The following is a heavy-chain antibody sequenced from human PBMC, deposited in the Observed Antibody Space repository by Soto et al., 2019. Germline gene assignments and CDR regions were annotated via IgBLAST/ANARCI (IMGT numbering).Heavy chain of an antibody. V-gene: IGHV3-30-3*01. D-gene: IGHD3-3*01. CDR1: GFTFSSYA. J-gene: IGHJ5*02. Sequence: GGSLRLSCAASGFTFSSYAMHWVRQAPGKGLEWVAVISYDGSNKYYADSVKGRFTISRDNSKNTLYLQMNSLRAEDTAVYYCARDHLPYYDFFNWFDPWGQGTLVTVSS. CDR3: ARDHLPYYDFFNWFDP. CDR2: ISYDGSNK.